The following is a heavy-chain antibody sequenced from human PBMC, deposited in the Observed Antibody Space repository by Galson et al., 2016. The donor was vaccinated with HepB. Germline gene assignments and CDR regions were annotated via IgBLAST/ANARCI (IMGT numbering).Heavy chain of an antibody. CDR3: TRAGLSGEPVDY. V-gene: IGHV3-48*02. Sequence: SLRLSCAASGFTFSRYSMNWVRQVPGKGLEWVSYISDSGSTTYYVDSVKGRFTISRDNAKNSLYLQMNSLRDEDTAVYYCTRAGLSGEPVDYWGQGTLVTVSS. J-gene: IGHJ4*02. CDR2: ISDSGSTT. D-gene: IGHD3-16*01. CDR1: GFTFSRYS.